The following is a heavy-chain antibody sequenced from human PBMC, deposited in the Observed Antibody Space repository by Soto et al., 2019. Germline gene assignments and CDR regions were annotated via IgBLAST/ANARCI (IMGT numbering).Heavy chain of an antibody. V-gene: IGHV2-26*01. CDR3: ARMRGYGYDY. D-gene: IGHD5-18*01. CDR1: GFSLSHPRMS. J-gene: IGHJ4*02. Sequence: HVPLKASGPVLVKPTDTLTLTCTVSGFSLSHPRMSVAWIRQPPAKALEWLAHISSSDVKSSNTSLENRLIISQDASKTQVALMLTKMDPEHTATYCCARMRGYGYDYWGQGTLVSVSS. CDR2: ISSSDVK.